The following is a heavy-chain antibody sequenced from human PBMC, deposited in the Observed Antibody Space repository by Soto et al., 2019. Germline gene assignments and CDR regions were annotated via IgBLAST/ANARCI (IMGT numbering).Heavy chain of an antibody. Sequence: QVQLVQSGAEVKKSGASVKVSCKASGYTFTRHDINWVRQATGQGLEWMGWMNPNSGSTGYKQKYQGRITMTRNTSISTADMELRSLRSEDTAVYYCARWDYGDSARFDYWGQGTLVTVSS. V-gene: IGHV1-8*01. CDR2: MNPNSGST. CDR1: GYTFTRHD. CDR3: ARWDYGDSARFDY. J-gene: IGHJ4*02. D-gene: IGHD4-17*01.